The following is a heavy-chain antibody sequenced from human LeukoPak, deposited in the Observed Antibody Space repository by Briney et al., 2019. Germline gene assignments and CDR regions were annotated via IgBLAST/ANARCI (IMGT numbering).Heavy chain of an antibody. V-gene: IGHV4-34*01. J-gene: IGHJ4*02. Sequence: PSETLSLTCAVYGGSFSGYYWSWIRQPPGKGLEWIGEINHSGSTNYNPSLKSRVTISVDTSKNQFSLKLSSVTAADTAVYYCARLPDYGDYGGLLYDYWGQGTLVTVSS. CDR1: GGSFSGYY. CDR2: INHSGST. CDR3: ARLPDYGDYGGLLYDY. D-gene: IGHD4-17*01.